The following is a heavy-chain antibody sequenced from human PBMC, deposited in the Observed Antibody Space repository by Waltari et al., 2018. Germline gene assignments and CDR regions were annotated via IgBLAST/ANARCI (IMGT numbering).Heavy chain of an antibody. J-gene: IGHJ4*02. D-gene: IGHD5-18*01. CDR1: GYTFTDYY. CDR3: ATGLKIGGYPYGYIY. V-gene: IGHV1-2*02. CDR2: INPNTGGT. Sequence: QVQLVQSGAEVKKPGASVKVSCKASGYTFTDYYLNWVRQAPGQGLEWMGWINPNTGGTSYAQKLQGRVTMTRDTSISTSYMDLSRLGSDDTAVYYCATGLKIGGYPYGYIYWGQGTVVIVSS.